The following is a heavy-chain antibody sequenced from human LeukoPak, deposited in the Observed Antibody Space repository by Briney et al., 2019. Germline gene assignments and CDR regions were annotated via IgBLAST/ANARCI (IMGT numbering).Heavy chain of an antibody. Sequence: PGGSLRLSCAASGFSVSSNYMCWVRQAVGKGLEWVSIIYSGGNTYYADSAKGRFTISRDNSKNTLYLQMNSLRAEDTAVYYCARVIVATNAFDAFDIWGQGTMVTVSS. CDR1: GFSVSSNY. D-gene: IGHD5-12*01. J-gene: IGHJ3*02. CDR3: ARVIVATNAFDAFDI. V-gene: IGHV3-53*01. CDR2: IYSGGNT.